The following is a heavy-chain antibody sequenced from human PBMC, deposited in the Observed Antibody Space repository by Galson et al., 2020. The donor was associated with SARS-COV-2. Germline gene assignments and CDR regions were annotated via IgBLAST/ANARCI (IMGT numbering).Heavy chain of an antibody. J-gene: IGHJ6*02. D-gene: IGHD6-19*01. Sequence: ASVKVSCKVSGYTLTELSMHWVRQAPGKGLEWMGGFDPEDGETIYAQKFQGRVTMTEDTSTDTAYMELSSLRSEDTAVYYCATAVAVAGKFDDDYDYYGMDVGGQGTAVTVSS. CDR2: FDPEDGET. CDR3: ATAVAVAGKFDDDYDYYGMDV. CDR1: GYTLTELS. V-gene: IGHV1-24*01.